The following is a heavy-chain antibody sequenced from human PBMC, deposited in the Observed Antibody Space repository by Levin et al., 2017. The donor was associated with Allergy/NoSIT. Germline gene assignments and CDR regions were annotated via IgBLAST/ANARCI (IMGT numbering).Heavy chain of an antibody. Sequence: GESLKISCAASGFSFSNYAMSWVRQAPGKGLEWVSAVIVSGGSTFYADSVKGRFTISRDNSENTLSLQMNSLRLEDTAVYHCVKGYGMDAWGQGTTVTVSS. CDR2: VIVSGGST. D-gene: IGHD2-15*01. J-gene: IGHJ6*02. CDR3: VKGYGMDA. CDR1: GFSFSNYA. V-gene: IGHV3-23*01.